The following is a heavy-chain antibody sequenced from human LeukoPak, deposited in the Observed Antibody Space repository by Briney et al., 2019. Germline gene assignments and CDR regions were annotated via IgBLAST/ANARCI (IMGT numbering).Heavy chain of an antibody. CDR1: GYTFTSYA. J-gene: IGHJ3*02. Sequence: ASVKVSCKASGYTFTSYAMNWVRQAPGQGLEWMGWISDYNGNTNYAQKLQGRVTLTTDTSTNTAYLELRSLRSDDTAIYYCARSRNTYYYGSGSDAFDIWGQGTMVTVSS. V-gene: IGHV1-18*01. CDR2: ISDYNGNT. CDR3: ARSRNTYYYGSGSDAFDI. D-gene: IGHD3-10*01.